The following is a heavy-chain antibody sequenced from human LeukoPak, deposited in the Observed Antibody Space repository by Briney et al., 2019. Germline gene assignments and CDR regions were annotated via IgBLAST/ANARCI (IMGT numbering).Heavy chain of an antibody. Sequence: GGFLRLSCAASGFTFNNYAMSWVRQAPGKGLEWVSAVSGNGAITDYADSVKGRFTVSRDIPRNTLYLQMNSLRAEDTAVYYCAKESRAYLGYVFDSWGRGTLVSVSS. CDR1: GFTFNNYA. J-gene: IGHJ5*01. V-gene: IGHV3-23*01. CDR2: VSGNGAIT. CDR3: AKESRAYLGYVFDS. D-gene: IGHD5-12*01.